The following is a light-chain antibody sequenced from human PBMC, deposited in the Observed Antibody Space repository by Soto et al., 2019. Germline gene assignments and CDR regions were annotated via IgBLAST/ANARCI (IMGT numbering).Light chain of an antibody. CDR2: DVN. CDR1: SSDIGGYDY. CDR3: TSYASGSSHVV. Sequence: QSALTQPASVSGSPGQSITLSCTGTSSDIGGYDYVSWYQRHPGKAPKLIIYDVNNRPSGVSNRFSGSKSGNTASLTISGLQAEDEAYYYCTSYASGSSHVVFGGGTQLTDL. J-gene: IGLJ2*01. V-gene: IGLV2-14*01.